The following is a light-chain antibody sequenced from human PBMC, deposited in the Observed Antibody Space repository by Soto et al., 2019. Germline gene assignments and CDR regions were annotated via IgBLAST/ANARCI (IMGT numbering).Light chain of an antibody. CDR3: QQYDYWPRT. Sequence: EVVMTHSPATQSVSPGEIATLSFMGSQSISSSKLAWYQQNPGQAPRLLMYGASNRATGIPARFSGSGSGTEFTLTISSLQSEDFAVYYCQQYDYWPRTFGQGTKVDI. CDR2: GAS. V-gene: IGKV3-15*01. J-gene: IGKJ1*01. CDR1: QSISSS.